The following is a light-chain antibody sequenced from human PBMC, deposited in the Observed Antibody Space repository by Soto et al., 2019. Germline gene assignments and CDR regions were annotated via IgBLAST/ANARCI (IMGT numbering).Light chain of an antibody. CDR1: QTLLDSDDGNTY. Sequence: DIVMTQTPLSLPVTPGEPACISCRSSQTLLDSDDGNTYLDWYLQKPGQSPQLLIYGISSRASGVPDRFSGSGSGTDFTLKISRVEAGDVGVFYCMQRKEFPWTFGQGTKVDIK. V-gene: IGKV2-40*01. CDR2: GIS. J-gene: IGKJ1*01. CDR3: MQRKEFPWT.